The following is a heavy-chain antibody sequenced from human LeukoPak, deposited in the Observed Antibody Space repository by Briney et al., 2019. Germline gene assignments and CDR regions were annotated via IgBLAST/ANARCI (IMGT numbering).Heavy chain of an antibody. J-gene: IGHJ3*02. D-gene: IGHD6-6*01. CDR3: ARGLRTLIAARPSAFDI. CDR1: GGSFSGYY. V-gene: IGHV4-34*01. Sequence: SETLTLTCAVYGGSFSGYYWSWIRQPPGKGLEWFGEINNSGNTNDHPSLKCRVTISVDTSKNQFSLKLSSVTAADTAVYYCARGLRTLIAARPSAFDIWGQGTMVTVSS. CDR2: INNSGNT.